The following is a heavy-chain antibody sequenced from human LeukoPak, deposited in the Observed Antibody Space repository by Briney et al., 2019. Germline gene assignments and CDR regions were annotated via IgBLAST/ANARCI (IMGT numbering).Heavy chain of an antibody. CDR1: GGSISSSSYY. CDR3: ARAGGYYSSGTYDY. D-gene: IGHD6-19*01. J-gene: IGHJ4*02. Sequence: PSETLSLTCTVSGGSISSSSYYWGWIRQPPGKGLEWIGSIYYSGSTYYNPSLKSRVTISVDTSKNQFSLKLSSVTAADTAVYYCARAGGYYSSGTYDYWGQGTLVTVSS. CDR2: IYYSGST. V-gene: IGHV4-39*07.